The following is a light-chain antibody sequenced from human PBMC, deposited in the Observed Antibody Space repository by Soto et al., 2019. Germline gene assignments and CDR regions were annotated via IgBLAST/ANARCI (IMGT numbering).Light chain of an antibody. J-gene: IGKJ5*01. Sequence: ENMLTPSPRTLSFSPGQRATLSCRASERISRDYLAWYQQRLGQAPRLLIYGASSGATGIPARFSGSGSGTDFTLTINSLEPEDFAVYYCQQRSNWPSITFGQGTRLEIK. CDR3: QQRSNWPSIT. CDR1: ERISRDY. CDR2: GAS. V-gene: IGKV3-11*01.